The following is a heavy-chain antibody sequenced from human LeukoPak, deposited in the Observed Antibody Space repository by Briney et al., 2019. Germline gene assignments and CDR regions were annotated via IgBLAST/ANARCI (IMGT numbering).Heavy chain of an antibody. CDR3: ARATEGYSYGYRVYYYYYMDV. D-gene: IGHD5-18*01. CDR1: GFTFSSYW. V-gene: IGHV3-7*01. CDR2: IKEDGSGK. Sequence: GGSLRLSCAASGFTFSSYWMSWVRQAQGKGLEWVANIKEDGSGKYYVDSVKGRFTISRDNAKNSLYLQMNSLRAEDTAVYYCARATEGYSYGYRVYYYYYMDVWGIGTTVSVSS. J-gene: IGHJ6*03.